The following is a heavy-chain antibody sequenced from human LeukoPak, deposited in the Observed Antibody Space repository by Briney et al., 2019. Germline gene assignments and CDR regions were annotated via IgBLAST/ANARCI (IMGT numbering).Heavy chain of an antibody. CDR2: IYSSGST. D-gene: IGHD5-12*01. CDR3: ARYSGYDGVLDH. CDR1: GGSISSYY. V-gene: IGHV4-59*08. Sequence: SEALSLTCTVSGGSISSYYWSWIRQPPGKGLEWIGYIYSSGSTNYNPSLKSRVTISVDTSKNEFSLKLNSVTAADTAVYYCARYSGYDGVLDHWGPGTLVTVSS. J-gene: IGHJ4*02.